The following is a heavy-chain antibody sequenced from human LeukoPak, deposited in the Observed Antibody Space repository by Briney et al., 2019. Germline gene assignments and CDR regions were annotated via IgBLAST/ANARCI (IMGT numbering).Heavy chain of an antibody. CDR2: IRNKANSYAT. V-gene: IGHV3-73*01. D-gene: IGHD3-3*01. CDR1: EFTFTGSA. J-gene: IGHJ6*02. CDR3: TSYITPRASPGMDV. Sequence: GGSLRLSCAASEFTFTGSAIHWVRQPSGHGPHWVGRIRNKANSYATAYAASVKGRFTISRDESKNTAYLQMNSLKTEDTAEYYCTSYITPRASPGMDVWGQGTTVIVSS.